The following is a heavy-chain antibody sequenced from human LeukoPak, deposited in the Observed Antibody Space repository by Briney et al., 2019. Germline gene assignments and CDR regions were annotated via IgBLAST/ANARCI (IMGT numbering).Heavy chain of an antibody. CDR2: ISSSGSTI. V-gene: IGHV3-48*03. CDR3: ARDTHNGYDYTLDDY. CDR1: GFTFSSYE. J-gene: IGHJ4*02. Sequence: PGGSLRLSCAASGFTFSSYEMNWVRQAPGKGLEWVSYISSSGSTIYYADSVKGRFTISRDNAKNSLYLQMNSLRAEDTAVYYCARDTHNGYDYTLDDYWGQGTLVTVSS. D-gene: IGHD5-12*01.